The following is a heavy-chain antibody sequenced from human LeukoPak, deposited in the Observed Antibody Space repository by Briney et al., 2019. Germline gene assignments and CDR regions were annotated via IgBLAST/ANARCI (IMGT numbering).Heavy chain of an antibody. Sequence: PGGSLRLSCAASGFTFSSYGMHWVRQAPGKGLEWVAVISYDGSNKYYADSVKGRFTISRDNSKNTLYLQMNSLRAEDTAVYYCAKPLYSGSYYKVASFDYWAREPWSPSPQ. CDR1: GFTFSSYG. V-gene: IGHV3-30*18. CDR2: ISYDGSNK. CDR3: AKPLYSGSYYKVASFDY. J-gene: IGHJ4*02. D-gene: IGHD1-26*01.